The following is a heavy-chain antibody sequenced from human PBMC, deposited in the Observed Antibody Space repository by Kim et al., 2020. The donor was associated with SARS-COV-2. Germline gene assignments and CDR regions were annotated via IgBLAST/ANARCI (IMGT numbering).Heavy chain of an antibody. CDR3: ARHFPVVVPAAIAAAGTFLDY. V-gene: IGHV5-51*01. D-gene: IGHD2-2*02. J-gene: IGHJ4*02. CDR2: IYPGDSDT. Sequence: GESLKISCKGSGYSFTSYWIGWVRQMPGKGLEWMGIIYPGDSDTRYSPSFQGQVTISADKSISTAYLQWSSLKASDTAMYYFARHFPVVVPAAIAAAGTFLDYWGQGTLVTVSS. CDR1: GYSFTSYW.